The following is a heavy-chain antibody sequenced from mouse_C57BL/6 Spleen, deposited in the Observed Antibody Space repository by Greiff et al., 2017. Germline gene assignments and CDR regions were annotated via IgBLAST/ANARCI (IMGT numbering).Heavy chain of an antibody. D-gene: IGHD3-2*02. J-gene: IGHJ2*01. CDR2: IDPSDSYT. Sequence: QVQLQQPGAELVKPGASVKLSCKASGYTFTSYWMQWVKQRPGQGLEWIGEIDPSDSYTNYNQKFKGKATLTVDTSSSKAYMQLSSLTSEDSAVYYCARPDSSPFDYWGQGTTLTVSS. CDR3: ARPDSSPFDY. V-gene: IGHV1-50*01. CDR1: GYTFTSYW.